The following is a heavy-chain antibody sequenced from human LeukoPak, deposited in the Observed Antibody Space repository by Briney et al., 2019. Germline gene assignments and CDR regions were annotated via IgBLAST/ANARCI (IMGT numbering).Heavy chain of an antibody. Sequence: SVKVSCKASGDTFSSYAISWVRQAPGQGLEWMGRIIPIFGTANYAQKFQGRVTITTDESTSTAYMELSSLRSEDTAVYYCARSGYHYQFDYWGQGTLVTVSS. V-gene: IGHV1-69*05. CDR1: GDTFSSYA. CDR3: ARSGYHYQFDY. CDR2: IIPIFGTA. J-gene: IGHJ4*02. D-gene: IGHD3-16*01.